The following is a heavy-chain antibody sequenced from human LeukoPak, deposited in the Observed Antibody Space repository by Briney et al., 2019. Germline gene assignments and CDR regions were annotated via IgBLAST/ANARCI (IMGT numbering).Heavy chain of an antibody. CDR3: ARLGVRGVMGRFYMDV. Sequence: GESLKISCKGAEDSFPSYWIGWVLQLPGKSLEGMGVIYPRDSDTRYSPSFQGQVNISADKSISTAYLQWSTLKDSDTAVYYCARLGVRGVMGRFYMDVWGKGPTVSISS. CDR1: EDSFPSYW. D-gene: IGHD3-10*01. V-gene: IGHV5-51*01. CDR2: IYPRDSDT. J-gene: IGHJ6*03.